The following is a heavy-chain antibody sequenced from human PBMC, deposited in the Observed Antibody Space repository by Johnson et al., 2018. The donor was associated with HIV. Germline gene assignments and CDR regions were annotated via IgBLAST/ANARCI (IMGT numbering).Heavy chain of an antibody. J-gene: IGHJ3*02. D-gene: IGHD2-2*01. Sequence: VQLVESGGGVVQPGRSLRLSCAASGFAFSTYTMHWVRQAPGKGLEWVSGINWNGGSTGYADSVKGRFTISRDNAKNSLYLQMNSLRAEDTALYYCARAGLGYCSSTSCRGDAFDIWGQGTMVTVSS. CDR3: ARAGLGYCSSTSCRGDAFDI. CDR2: INWNGGST. CDR1: GFAFSTYT. V-gene: IGHV3-20*04.